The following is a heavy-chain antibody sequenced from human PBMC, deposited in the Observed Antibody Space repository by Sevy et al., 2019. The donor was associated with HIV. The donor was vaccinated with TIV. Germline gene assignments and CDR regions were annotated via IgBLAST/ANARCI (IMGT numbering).Heavy chain of an antibody. CDR2: IYYSGST. J-gene: IGHJ4*02. D-gene: IGHD3-16*02. CDR1: GGSVSSGSYY. V-gene: IGHV4-61*01. CDR3: ARWDHYDYIWGSYRYMVYY. Sequence: SETLSLTCTVSGGSVSSGSYYWSWIRRPPGKGLEWIGYIYYSGSTNYNPSLKSRVTISVDTSKNQFSLKLSSVTAADTAVYYCARWDHYDYIWGSYRYMVYYWGQGTLVTVSS.